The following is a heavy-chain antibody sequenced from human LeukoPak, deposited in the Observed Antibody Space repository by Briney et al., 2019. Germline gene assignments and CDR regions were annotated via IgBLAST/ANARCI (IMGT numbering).Heavy chain of an antibody. V-gene: IGHV4-59*02. CDR2: LSYTGKT. Sequence: ASETLSLTCNVSGVSVSTSHWNWIRQRPGKGLEWIGCLSYTGKTDYNPSLKSRVSISLGSSNNHFSLKLTSVTAADTAVYYCSEGYFEPFDHWGQGTLVTVSS. CDR1: GVSVSTSH. J-gene: IGHJ4*02. CDR3: SEGYFEPFDH. D-gene: IGHD2/OR15-2a*01.